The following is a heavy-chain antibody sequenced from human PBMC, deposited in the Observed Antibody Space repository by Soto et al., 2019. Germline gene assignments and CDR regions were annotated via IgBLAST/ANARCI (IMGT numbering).Heavy chain of an antibody. CDR2: MNPDNGDT. CDR3: ARGRGSFPNYYYYMDV. CDR1: GYTFTSYD. D-gene: IGHD3-10*01. J-gene: IGHJ6*03. V-gene: IGHV1-8*01. Sequence: ASVKVSCKASGYTFTSYDISWVRQATGQGLEWVAWMNPDNGDTGYAQKFQGRVTLTSNTSISTAYMGLSGLRSEDTAVYFCARGRGSFPNYYYYMDVWANGTTVTVSS.